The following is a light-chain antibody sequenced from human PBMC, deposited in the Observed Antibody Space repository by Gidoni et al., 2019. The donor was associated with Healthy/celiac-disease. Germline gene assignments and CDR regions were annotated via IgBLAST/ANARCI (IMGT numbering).Light chain of an antibody. CDR3: QTWGTGSNWV. CDR2: LNSDGSH. Sequence: QLVLTQSPSASAPLGASVKLTCTLSSGHRSYAIEWHQQQPEKGPRYLMKLNSDGSHSKGDGIPDRFSGSSSGAERYLTISSLQSEDEADYYCQTWGTGSNWVFGGGTKLTVL. J-gene: IGLJ3*02. V-gene: IGLV4-69*01. CDR1: SGHRSYA.